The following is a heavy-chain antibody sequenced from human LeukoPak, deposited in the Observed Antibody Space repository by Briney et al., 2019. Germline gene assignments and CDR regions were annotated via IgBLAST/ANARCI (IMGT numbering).Heavy chain of an antibody. CDR2: IYSGGST. J-gene: IGHJ4*02. CDR1: GFTVSSNY. CDR3: ARVPVASWIQLGS. Sequence: GGSLRLSCAASGFTVSSNYMSWVRQAPGKGLEWVSIIYSGGSTYSADSVKGRFTISRDNSKNTLYLQMNSLRAEDTALYYCARVPVASWIQLGSWGQGTLVTVSS. D-gene: IGHD6-13*01. V-gene: IGHV3-53*01.